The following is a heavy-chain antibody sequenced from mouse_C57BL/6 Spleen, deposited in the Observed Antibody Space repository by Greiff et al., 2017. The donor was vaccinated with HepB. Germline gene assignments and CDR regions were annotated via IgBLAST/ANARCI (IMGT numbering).Heavy chain of an antibody. CDR1: GYTFTDYE. Sequence: VQLQQSGAELVRPGASVTLSCKASGYTFTDYEMHWVKQTPVHGLEWIGAIDPETGGTAYNQKFKGKDILTADKSSSTAYMELRSLTSEDSAVYYCTRGLRSFAYWGQGTLVTVSA. V-gene: IGHV1-15*01. CDR3: TRGLRSFAY. CDR2: IDPETGGT. D-gene: IGHD2-4*01. J-gene: IGHJ3*01.